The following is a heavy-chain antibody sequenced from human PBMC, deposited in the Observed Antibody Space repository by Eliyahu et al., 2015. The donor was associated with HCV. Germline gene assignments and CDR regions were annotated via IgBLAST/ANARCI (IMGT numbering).Heavy chain of an antibody. V-gene: IGHV3-64*01. Sequence: EVQLVESGGGLVQPXGSLXLSXAASGFPFXFXXLHWVRQAPGKGLEDVSTISSNGGSTYYANSVKGRFTISRDNSKNTLYLQMGSLRAEDMAVYYCARQVVYDSSGYHYGWFDPWGQGTLVTVSS. J-gene: IGHJ5*02. CDR1: GFPFXFXX. CDR3: ARQVVYDSSGYHYGWFDP. CDR2: ISSNGGST. D-gene: IGHD3-22*01.